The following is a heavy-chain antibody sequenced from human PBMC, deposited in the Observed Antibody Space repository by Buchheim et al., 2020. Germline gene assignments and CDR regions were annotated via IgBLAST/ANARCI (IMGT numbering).Heavy chain of an antibody. CDR1: GFSFSSYA. V-gene: IGHV3-23*01. J-gene: IGHJ4*02. D-gene: IGHD3-9*01. Sequence: EVQLLESGGGLVQPGGSLRLSCAASGFSFSSYAMNWVRQAPGKGLEWVSAITGSGDSTDYADSVKGRFTISRDDSKNKLYLQMNSLRAEDTAVYYCAKGPGFFDWLTVDYWGQGTL. CDR2: ITGSGDST. CDR3: AKGPGFFDWLTVDY.